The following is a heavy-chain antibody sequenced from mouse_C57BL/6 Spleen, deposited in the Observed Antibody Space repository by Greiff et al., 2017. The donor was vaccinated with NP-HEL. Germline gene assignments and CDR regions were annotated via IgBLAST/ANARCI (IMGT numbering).Heavy chain of an antibody. CDR2: INPNNGGT. CDR3: ARSYYSNPFAY. V-gene: IGHV1-26*01. D-gene: IGHD2-5*01. J-gene: IGHJ3*01. Sequence: EVQLQQSGPELVKPGASVKISCKASGYTFTDYYMNWVKQSHGKSLEWIGDINPNNGGTSYNQKFKGKATLTVDKSSSTAYMELRSLTSEDSAVYYCARSYYSNPFAYWGQGTLVTVSA. CDR1: GYTFTDYY.